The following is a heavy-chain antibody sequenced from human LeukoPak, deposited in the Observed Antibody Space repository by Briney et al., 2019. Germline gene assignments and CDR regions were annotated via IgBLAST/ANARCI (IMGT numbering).Heavy chain of an antibody. J-gene: IGHJ4*02. D-gene: IGHD3-22*01. CDR3: ARRSGIVVVIDY. CDR2: INHSGST. CDR1: GGSFSGYY. V-gene: IGHV4-34*01. Sequence: SETLSLTCAVYGGSFSGYYWSWIRQPPGKGLEWIGEINHSGSTNYNPSLKSRVTISVDKSKNQFSLKLSSVTAADTAVYYCARRSGIVVVIDYWGQGTLVTVSS.